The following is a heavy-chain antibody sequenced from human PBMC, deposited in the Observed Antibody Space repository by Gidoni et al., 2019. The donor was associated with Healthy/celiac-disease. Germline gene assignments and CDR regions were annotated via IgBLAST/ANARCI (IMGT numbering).Heavy chain of an antibody. J-gene: IGHJ5*02. D-gene: IGHD2-2*01. CDR3: AKDPIHHCSSTSCQIKLNWFDP. CDR1: GFTFRTYA. Sequence: EVQLLESGGGLVQPGGSLRLSCTASGFTFRTYAMSWVLQAPGQGLEWVSAISGSGGSTYYADSVKGRFTISRDNSKNTLYLQMNSLRAEDTAVYYCAKDPIHHCSSTSCQIKLNWFDPWGQGTLVTVSS. V-gene: IGHV3-23*01. CDR2: ISGSGGST.